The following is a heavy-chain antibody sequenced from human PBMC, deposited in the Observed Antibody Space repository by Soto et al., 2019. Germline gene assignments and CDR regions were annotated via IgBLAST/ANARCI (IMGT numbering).Heavy chain of an antibody. CDR1: GYTFTRSG. Sequence: ASVKVSCKASGYTFTRSGISWVRQAPGQGLEWMGWISAYNGNTNYAQKLQGRVTMTTDTSTSTAYMELRSLRSDDTAVYYCARMTTVTSLGYWGQGTLVTVSS. V-gene: IGHV1-18*01. CDR2: ISAYNGNT. CDR3: ARMTTVTSLGY. D-gene: IGHD4-4*01. J-gene: IGHJ4*02.